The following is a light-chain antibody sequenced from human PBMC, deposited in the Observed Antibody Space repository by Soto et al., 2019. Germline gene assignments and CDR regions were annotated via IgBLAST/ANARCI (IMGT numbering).Light chain of an antibody. CDR3: AVWDDSLRGWV. Sequence: QSVLTQPPSASGTPGQRVTISCSGRFSNIGSNYVYWYQQLPGTAPKLLIFTNDQRTSGVPGRFSCSKSGTSASLAISGLRSEDEADYYCAVWDDSLRGWVFGGGTKLTVL. J-gene: IGLJ3*02. V-gene: IGLV1-47*02. CDR2: TND. CDR1: FSNIGSNY.